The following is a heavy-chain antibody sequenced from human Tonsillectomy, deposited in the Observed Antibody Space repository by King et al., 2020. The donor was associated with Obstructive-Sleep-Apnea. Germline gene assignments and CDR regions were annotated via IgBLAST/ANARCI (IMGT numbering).Heavy chain of an antibody. D-gene: IGHD6-13*01. V-gene: IGHV1-2*02. CDR3: AREYTSTWREEGLDY. CDR1: GYTFTGYY. J-gene: IGHJ4*02. Sequence: AQLVQSGAEVKKPGASVKVSCKASGYTFTGYYMHWVRQAPGQGLEWMGWINPNSGGTHYAQKFQGRVTMTRDTSISTAYMEVSRLRSDDTAVYYCAREYTSTWREEGLDYWGRGTLVTVSS. CDR2: INPNSGGT.